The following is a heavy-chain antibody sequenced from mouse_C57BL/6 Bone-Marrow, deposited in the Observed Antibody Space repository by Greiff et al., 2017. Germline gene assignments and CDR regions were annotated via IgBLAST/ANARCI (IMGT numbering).Heavy chain of an antibody. CDR2: IYPRSGNT. CDR1: GYTFTSYG. V-gene: IGHV1-81*01. CDR3: ARHYDYAWFAY. Sequence: QVQLKESGAELARPGGSVKLSCKASGYTFTSYGISWVKQRTGQGLEWIGEIYPRSGNTYYNERFKGKATLTADKSSSTAYMELRSLTSEDSAVYVWARHYDYAWFAYWGQGTLVTVSA. D-gene: IGHD2-4*01. J-gene: IGHJ3*01.